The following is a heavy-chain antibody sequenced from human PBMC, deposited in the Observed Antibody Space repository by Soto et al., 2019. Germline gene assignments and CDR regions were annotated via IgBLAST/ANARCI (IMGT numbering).Heavy chain of an antibody. V-gene: IGHV1-69*06. CDR2: IVPLFRTT. D-gene: IGHD6-13*01. J-gene: IGHJ6*02. Sequence: QVQLLQSGAEAKKPGSSVKVSCKTSGGTFSSYAISWVRQAPGQGLEWMGGIVPLFRTTNYAQKFQGRVTMTADTSPYTVSMELSGLRSGDTAVYYCARGGYSSTWSNLLDRSGLDVWGQGTTVTVSS. CDR3: ARGGYSSTWSNLLDRSGLDV. CDR1: GGTFSSYA.